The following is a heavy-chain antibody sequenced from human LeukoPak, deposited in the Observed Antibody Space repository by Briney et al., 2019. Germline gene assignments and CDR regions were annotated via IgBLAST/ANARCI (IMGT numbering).Heavy chain of an antibody. CDR1: GGSISSSNYY. Sequence: QSSETLSLTCTVSGGSISSSNYYWGWLRQPPGNGLEWIGNIYYSGSTYYKPSLKTRVTISVDTSKNQFSLKLTSVTAADTAVYYCARHASVDGNWPRPLDYWGQGSLVTVSS. J-gene: IGHJ4*02. CDR3: ARHASVDGNWPRPLDY. D-gene: IGHD6-19*01. CDR2: IYYSGST. V-gene: IGHV4-39*01.